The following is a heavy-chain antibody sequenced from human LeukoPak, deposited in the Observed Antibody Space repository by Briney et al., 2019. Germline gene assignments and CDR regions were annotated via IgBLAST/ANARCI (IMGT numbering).Heavy chain of an antibody. Sequence: PGGSLRLSCAASGFTFSSYGMHWVRQAPGKGLEWVAFIRYDGSNKYYADSVKGRFTISRDNSKNTLYLQMNSLRAEDKAVYYCAKDEPVVGAHAHHFDYWGQGTLVTVSS. J-gene: IGHJ4*02. D-gene: IGHD1-26*01. V-gene: IGHV3-30*02. CDR3: AKDEPVVGAHAHHFDY. CDR1: GFTFSSYG. CDR2: IRYDGSNK.